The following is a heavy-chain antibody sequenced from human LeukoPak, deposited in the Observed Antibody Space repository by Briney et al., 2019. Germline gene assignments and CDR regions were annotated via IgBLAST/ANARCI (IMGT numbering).Heavy chain of an antibody. Sequence: KVSCKGSGYTFPNFWIGWVRQMPGKGLEWMGIIYPGDSNTRYSPSFQGQVTISADKSISTVYLQWSSLKASDTAMYYCARFAYGSDYFPGHYWGQGTLVTVSS. CDR3: ARFAYGSDYFPGHY. J-gene: IGHJ4*02. CDR1: GYTFPNFW. D-gene: IGHD3-22*01. V-gene: IGHV5-51*01. CDR2: IYPGDSNT.